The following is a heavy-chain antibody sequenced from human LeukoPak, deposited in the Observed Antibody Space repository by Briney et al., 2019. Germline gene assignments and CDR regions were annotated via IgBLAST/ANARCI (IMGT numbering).Heavy chain of an antibody. CDR3: TTQLITVPGGY. CDR2: IRSKTNNYAT. V-gene: IGHV3-73*01. D-gene: IGHD4-17*01. J-gene: IGHJ4*02. CDR1: GFTFSGSA. Sequence: GGSLRLSCAASGFTFSGSAMHWVRQASGKGLEWVGRIRSKTNNYATAYAASVKGRFTISRDDSKNMAYLRINSLKTEDTAVYYCTTQLITVPGGYWGQGTLVTVSS.